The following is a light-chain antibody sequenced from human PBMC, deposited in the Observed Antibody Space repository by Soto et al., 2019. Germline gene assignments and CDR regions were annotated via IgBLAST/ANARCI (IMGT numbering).Light chain of an antibody. CDR3: QQYNSWLLT. CDR1: RSVSNY. V-gene: IGKV3D-15*01. CDR2: DAS. J-gene: IGKJ1*01. Sequence: EIVVTQSPATLSLSPVESATLACSASRSVSNYLAWYQQKPGQAPRLLIYDASTRPTDIPARFSGSGSGTEFTLIIRSLQSEDSAVDYCQQYNSWLLTFGQATKVDIK.